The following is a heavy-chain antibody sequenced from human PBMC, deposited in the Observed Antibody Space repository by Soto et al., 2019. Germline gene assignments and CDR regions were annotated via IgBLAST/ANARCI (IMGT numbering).Heavy chain of an antibody. V-gene: IGHV1-46*01. J-gene: IGHJ4*02. CDR3: ARSTDRYYFDY. Sequence: ASVKVSCKASGYTFINYYLHWVRLAPGQGLEWLGMINPSSGDTTSAQKFQARVAMTRGSSPRTVDLDLSSLRSDDTAVYYCARSTDRYYFDYWGQGTLVTVSS. D-gene: IGHD1-1*01. CDR1: GYTFINYY. CDR2: INPSSGDT.